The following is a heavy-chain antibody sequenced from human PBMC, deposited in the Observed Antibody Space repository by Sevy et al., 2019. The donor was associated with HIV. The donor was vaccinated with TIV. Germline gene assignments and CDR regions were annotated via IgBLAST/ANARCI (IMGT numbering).Heavy chain of an antibody. V-gene: IGHV3-33*01. CDR2: IWYDGSNK. CDR3: AREGCSGGSCYDFDY. J-gene: IGHJ4*02. D-gene: IGHD2-15*01. Sequence: GGSLRLSCAASGFTFSSYGMHWVRQAPGKGLEWVAVIWYDGSNKYYAHSVKGRFTISRDNSKNTLYLQMNSLRAEDTAVYYCAREGCSGGSCYDFDYWGQGTLVTVSS. CDR1: GFTFSSYG.